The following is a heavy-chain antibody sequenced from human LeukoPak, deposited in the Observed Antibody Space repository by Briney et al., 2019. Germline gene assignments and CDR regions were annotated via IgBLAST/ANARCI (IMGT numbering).Heavy chain of an antibody. D-gene: IGHD6-13*01. Sequence: GASVKVSCKVSGYTLTELSMHWVRQAPGKGLEWMGGFDPEDGETIYAQKFQGRVTMTEGTSTDTAYMELSSLRSEDTAVYYCATRYSSSWYSREFDYWGQGTLVTVSS. CDR2: FDPEDGET. CDR1: GYTLTELS. V-gene: IGHV1-24*01. J-gene: IGHJ4*02. CDR3: ATRYSSSWYSREFDY.